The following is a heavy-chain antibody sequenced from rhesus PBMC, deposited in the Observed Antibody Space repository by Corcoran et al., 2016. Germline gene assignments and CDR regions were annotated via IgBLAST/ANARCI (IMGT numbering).Heavy chain of an antibody. Sequence: QVQLQESGPGVVKPSETLSLTCAVSGYSISSGYDWSWIRQPPGKGLEWIGYIYGSSGSTNYNPSLNNRVTISKDTSKNQFSLKLSSVTAADTAVYYCARAGAVIYGLDSWGQGVVVTVSS. V-gene: IGHV4-76*01. CDR1: GYSISSGYD. D-gene: IGHD1-44*02. CDR3: ARAGAVIYGLDS. J-gene: IGHJ6*01. CDR2: IYGSSGST.